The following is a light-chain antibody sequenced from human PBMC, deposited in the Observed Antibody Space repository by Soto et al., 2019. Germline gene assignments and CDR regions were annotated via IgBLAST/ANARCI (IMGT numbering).Light chain of an antibody. CDR2: EVS. V-gene: IGLV2-23*02. CDR1: SSDVGSHNL. CDR3: CSSAGALYV. Sequence: QSVLTQPASVSGSPGQSITISCTGTSSDVGSHNLVSWYQQHPGKAPKLIIYEVSKRPPGESNHFSGSKSGNTASLTISGLHAEDEADYYCCSSAGALYVFGTGTKLTVL. J-gene: IGLJ1*01.